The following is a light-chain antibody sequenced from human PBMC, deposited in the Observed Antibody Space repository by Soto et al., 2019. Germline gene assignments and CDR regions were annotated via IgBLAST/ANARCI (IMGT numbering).Light chain of an antibody. Sequence: EIVLTQSPGTLSLSPGERATLSCRASQSVSNNYLAWYQQKPGQAPRILIYGESNRATGIPDRFSGSGSGTDFTLTISRLEPEDFAVYYCQQYGSSGTVGQGTQVDI. CDR2: GES. J-gene: IGKJ1*01. CDR3: QQYGSSGT. CDR1: QSVSNNY. V-gene: IGKV3-20*01.